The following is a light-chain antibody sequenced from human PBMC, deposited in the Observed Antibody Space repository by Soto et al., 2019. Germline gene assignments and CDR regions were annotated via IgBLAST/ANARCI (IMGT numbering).Light chain of an antibody. CDR3: QQYNNWPGT. V-gene: IGKV3-15*01. J-gene: IGKJ1*01. CDR1: QSVRNN. CDR2: GAS. Sequence: TVMTQSPATLSVSVGERVTLSCRASQSVRNNLAWYQQKPGQAPRLLIYGASTRATDVPARFSGSGSGTEFTLTISGLQSEDFAVYYCQQYNNWPGTFGQGTKVDIK.